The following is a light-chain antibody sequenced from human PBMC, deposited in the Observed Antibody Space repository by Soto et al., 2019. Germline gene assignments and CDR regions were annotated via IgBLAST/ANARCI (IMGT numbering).Light chain of an antibody. CDR2: DAS. CDR3: QQYMSYS. V-gene: IGKV1-5*01. Sequence: DIQMTQSPSTLSASVGDRVTITCRASQSISTYLAWYQQKPGRAPKLLIYDASNLESGVPSRFSGSGSGTEFTLTISSLQPDDFATYYCQQYMSYSFGQGTKVDI. J-gene: IGKJ1*01. CDR1: QSISTY.